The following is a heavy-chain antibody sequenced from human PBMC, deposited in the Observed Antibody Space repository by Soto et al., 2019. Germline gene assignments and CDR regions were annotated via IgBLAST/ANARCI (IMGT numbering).Heavy chain of an antibody. D-gene: IGHD1-1*01. CDR1: GFTFSSYW. V-gene: IGHV3-74*01. CDR2: LNSDGSST. J-gene: IGHJ4*02. CDR3: AREGTDLYLDY. Sequence: EVQLVESGGGLVQPGGSLRLSCAASGFTFSSYWMNWVRQAPGKGLVWVSRLNSDGSSTSYADSVKGRFTISRDNAKNTLYLKMNSLRAEDTAVYYCAREGTDLYLDYGGQGTLVTVSS.